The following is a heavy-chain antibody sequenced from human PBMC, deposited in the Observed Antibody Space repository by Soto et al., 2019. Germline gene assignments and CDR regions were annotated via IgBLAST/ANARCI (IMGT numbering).Heavy chain of an antibody. CDR3: VIPTRSVRGMGV. V-gene: IGHV3-7*03. J-gene: IGHJ6*02. D-gene: IGHD6-6*01. CDR2: IKGDGSVT. CDR1: GFTFSNFW. Sequence: GGSLRLSCAASGFTFSNFWMSWSRQAPGKGLEWVANIKGDGSVTQYVASVEGRFTISRDNAKYSLYLQVNSLRVEDTALYYCVIPTRSVRGMGVWGQGXTVTVSS.